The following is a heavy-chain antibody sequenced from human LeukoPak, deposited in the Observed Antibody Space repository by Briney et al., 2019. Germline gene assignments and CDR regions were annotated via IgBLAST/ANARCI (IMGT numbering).Heavy chain of an antibody. J-gene: IGHJ4*02. CDR2: IKQDGSHK. CDR3: VREEGY. Sequence: GGSLRLSCAASGLTFSTYWMYWVRQAPGKGLEWVANIKQDGSHKYYVDSVKGRFTISRDSAKNSLYLQMNSLRVEDTDVYYCVREEGYWGQGTLVTVSS. V-gene: IGHV3-7*01. CDR1: GLTFSTYW.